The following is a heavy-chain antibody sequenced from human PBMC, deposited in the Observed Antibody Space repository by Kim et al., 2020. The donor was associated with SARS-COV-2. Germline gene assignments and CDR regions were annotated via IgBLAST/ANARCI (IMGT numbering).Heavy chain of an antibody. V-gene: IGHV3-74*01. J-gene: IGHJ4*02. CDR3: ARETAVTGEYYFDF. Sequence: AESVKGRFTISRDNAKNTLYLQMNSLTDEDTAMYYCARETAVTGEYYFDFWGQGSLVTVSS. D-gene: IGHD6-19*01.